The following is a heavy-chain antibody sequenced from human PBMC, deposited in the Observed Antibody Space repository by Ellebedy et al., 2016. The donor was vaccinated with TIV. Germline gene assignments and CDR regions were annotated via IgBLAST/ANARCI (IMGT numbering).Heavy chain of an antibody. D-gene: IGHD1-26*01. CDR3: ARFGGSYESVDY. Sequence: SVKVSCXASGFTFTSSAVQWVRQARGQRLEWIGWIVVGSGNTNYAQKFQERVTITRDMSTSTAYMELSSLRSEDTAVYYCARFGGSYESVDYWGQGTLVTVSS. J-gene: IGHJ4*02. V-gene: IGHV1-58*01. CDR1: GFTFTSSA. CDR2: IVVGSGNT.